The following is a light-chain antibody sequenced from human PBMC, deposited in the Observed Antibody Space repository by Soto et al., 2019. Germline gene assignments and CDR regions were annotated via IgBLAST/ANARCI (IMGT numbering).Light chain of an antibody. CDR3: QQCHSTPLT. V-gene: IGKV1-39*01. J-gene: IGKJ4*02. CDR1: QSISSY. CDR2: GAS. Sequence: DIQMTQSPSSLSASVGDRVTITCRASQSISSYFNWYQQKPGKAPKVLISGASSLQSGVPLRFSGSGSGTDFTLTISSLQSEDVASYYCQQCHSTPLTFGGGTKVEIK.